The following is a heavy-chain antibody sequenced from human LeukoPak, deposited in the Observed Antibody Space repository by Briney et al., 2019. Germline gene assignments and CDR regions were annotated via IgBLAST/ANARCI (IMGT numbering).Heavy chain of an antibody. Sequence: GGSLRLSCAVSGFTFSRYWMTWVRQAPGKGLEWVANIKVDGSEKYYVDAVKGRFTISRDNAKDSLYLQMNDLRAKDTAIYYCARAQWTAFDYYYYMDVWGKGTTVTVSS. D-gene: IGHD3/OR15-3a*01. CDR1: GFTFSRYW. CDR2: IKVDGSEK. J-gene: IGHJ6*03. CDR3: ARAQWTAFDYYYYMDV. V-gene: IGHV3-7*01.